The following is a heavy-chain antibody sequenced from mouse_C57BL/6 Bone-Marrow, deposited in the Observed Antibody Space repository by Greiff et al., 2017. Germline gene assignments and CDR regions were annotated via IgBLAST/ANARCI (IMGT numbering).Heavy chain of an antibody. V-gene: IGHV1-69*01. CDR2: IDPSDSYT. Sequence: VQLQQPGAELVMPGASVKLSCKASGYTFTSYWMHWVKQRPGQGLEWIGEIDPSDSYTNYNQKFKGKSTLTVDKSSSPAYMQLSSLTSEDSAVYYCARSGPLLLRFAYWGQGTLVTVSA. CDR3: ARSGPLLLRFAY. D-gene: IGHD1-1*01. J-gene: IGHJ3*01. CDR1: GYTFTSYW.